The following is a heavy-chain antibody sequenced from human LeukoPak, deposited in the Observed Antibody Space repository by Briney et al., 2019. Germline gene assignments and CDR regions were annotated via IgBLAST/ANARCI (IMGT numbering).Heavy chain of an antibody. CDR3: ARYYAGLYCSSISWLNWFDS. D-gene: IGHD2-2*01. CDR2: IYYSGST. V-gene: IGHV4-39*01. Sequence: PSETLSLTCTVSGGSISSSSYYWGWIRQPPGKGLEWIGSIYYSGSTYYNPSLKSRVTISVDTSKNQFSLKLSSVTAADTAVYYCARYYAGLYCSSISWLNWFDSWGQGTLVTVSS. CDR1: GGSISSSSYY. J-gene: IGHJ5*01.